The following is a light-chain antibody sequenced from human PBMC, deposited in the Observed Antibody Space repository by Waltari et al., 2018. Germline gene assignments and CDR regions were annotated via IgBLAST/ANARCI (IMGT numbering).Light chain of an antibody. Sequence: QSVLTQPPSVSAAPGQKVTISCSGSSSNIGNNYVSWYQQLPGTAPKLLIYENNKRPSGIPDRFSGSKSGTSATLGITGLQTGDEADYYGGTWDSSRSAYVFGTGTKVTVI. V-gene: IGLV1-51*02. CDR3: GTWDSSRSAYV. J-gene: IGLJ1*01. CDR2: ENN. CDR1: SSNIGNNY.